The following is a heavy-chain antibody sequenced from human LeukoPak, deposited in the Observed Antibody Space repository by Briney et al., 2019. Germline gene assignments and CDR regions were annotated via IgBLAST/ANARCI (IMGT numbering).Heavy chain of an antibody. D-gene: IGHD3-3*01. V-gene: IGHV3-30*18. CDR2: ISYDGSNK. J-gene: IGHJ4*02. CDR3: AKDIYLRSGTAFDY. Sequence: GGSLRLSCAASGFTVSSNYMSWVRQAPGKGLEWVAVISYDGSNKYYADSVKGRFTISRDNSKNTLYLQMNSLRAEDTAVYYCAKDIYLRSGTAFDYWGQGTLVTVSS. CDR1: GFTVSSNY.